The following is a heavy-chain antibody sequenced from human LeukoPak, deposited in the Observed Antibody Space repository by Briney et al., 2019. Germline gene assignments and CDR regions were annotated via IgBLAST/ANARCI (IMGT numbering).Heavy chain of an antibody. D-gene: IGHD1-26*01. J-gene: IGHJ6*03. CDR1: GSSFTSYW. CDR3: ARTWGIVGATGPYYYYMDV. CDR2: IYPGDSDT. Sequence: GAPLKISCKGSGSSFTSYWIGWVRPMPGKGLEWMGIIYPGDSDTRYSPSFQGQVTISADKSISTAYLQWSSLKASDTAMYYCARTWGIVGATGPYYYYMDVWGKGTTVTVSS. V-gene: IGHV5-51*01.